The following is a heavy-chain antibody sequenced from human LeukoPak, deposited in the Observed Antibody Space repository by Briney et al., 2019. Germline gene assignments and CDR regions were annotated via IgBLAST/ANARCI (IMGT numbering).Heavy chain of an antibody. D-gene: IGHD6-19*01. V-gene: IGHV4-59*08. CDR2: IYYSGST. CDR3: ARDTNGWYGWFDP. Sequence: SETLSPTCTVSGGSISSYYWSWIRQPPGKGLEWIGYIYYSGSTNYNPSLKSRVTISVDTSKNQFSLKLSSVKAADTAVYYCARDTNGWYGWFDPWGQGTLVTVSS. CDR1: GGSISSYY. J-gene: IGHJ5*02.